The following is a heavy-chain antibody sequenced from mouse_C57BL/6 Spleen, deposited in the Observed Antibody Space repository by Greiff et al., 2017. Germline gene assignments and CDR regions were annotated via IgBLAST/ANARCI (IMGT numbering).Heavy chain of an antibody. V-gene: IGHV5-17*01. CDR1: GFTFSDYG. CDR3: AGRDGYSAVDD. Sequence: EVQRVESGAGLVKPGGSLKLSCAASGFTFSDYGMHWVRQAPEQGLEWVAYISRGSSTIYYADPVKGRFTISRDNAKNTLLLQLTSLRYEDTAVNYCAGRDGYSAVDDLGKGTAVTVSS. CDR2: ISRGSSTI. D-gene: IGHD2-3*01. J-gene: IGHJ4*01.